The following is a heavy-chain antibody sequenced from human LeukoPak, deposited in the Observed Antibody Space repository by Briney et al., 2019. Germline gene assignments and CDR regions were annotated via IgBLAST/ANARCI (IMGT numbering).Heavy chain of an antibody. J-gene: IGHJ4*02. CDR1: GYTFTSYG. Sequence: ASVKVSCKASGYTFTSYGISWVRQAPGLGLEWMGWISAYNGNTNYAQKLQGRVTMTTDTSTSTAYMELRSLRSDDTAVYYCARDTRDYYDSSGYYSGEVDYWGQGTLVTVSS. D-gene: IGHD3-22*01. CDR3: ARDTRDYYDSSGYYSGEVDY. CDR2: ISAYNGNT. V-gene: IGHV1-18*01.